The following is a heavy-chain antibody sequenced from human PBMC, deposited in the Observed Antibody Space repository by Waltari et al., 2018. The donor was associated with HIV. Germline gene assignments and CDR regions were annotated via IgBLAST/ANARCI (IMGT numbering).Heavy chain of an antibody. CDR2: INPNSGGT. CDR1: GYTFNDYY. V-gene: IGHV1-2*06. D-gene: IGHD6-13*01. J-gene: IGHJ5*02. CDR3: ARGASAAPWFDP. Sequence: VHLLQSGARVTKPGASLKVSCKASGYTFNDYYIQWVRQAPGQGIEWMGRINPNSGGTKYAEKFQGRVTMTRDTSISTAYMELSRLRSDDTAVYYCARGASAAPWFDPWGQGTLVTVSP.